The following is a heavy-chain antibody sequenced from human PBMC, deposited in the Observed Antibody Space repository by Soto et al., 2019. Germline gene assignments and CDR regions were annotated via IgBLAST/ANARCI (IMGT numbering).Heavy chain of an antibody. J-gene: IGHJ3*01. CDR1: GLTVSGKKY. V-gene: IGHV3-53*01. CDR3: ASWHEREHAYDV. D-gene: IGHD1-1*01. Sequence: ESGGGLIQPGESLRLSCAAFGLTVSGKKYVAWVRQAPGKGLEWVSALYDVDGTYYADYVKGRFTTSRDSSKTTVYLQMNGLRPDDTAVYYCASWHEREHAYDVWGQVTTVTVSS. CDR2: LYDVDGT.